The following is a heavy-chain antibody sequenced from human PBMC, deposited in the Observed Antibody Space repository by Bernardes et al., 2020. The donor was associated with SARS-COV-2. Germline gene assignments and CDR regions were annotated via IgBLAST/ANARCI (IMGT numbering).Heavy chain of an antibody. V-gene: IGHV3-21*01. D-gene: IGHD4-4*01. CDR1: GFTFSIYS. CDR3: TRGITNYDPPH. Sequence: GGSLRLSCTASGFTFSIYSMNWVRQAPGKGLEWVSSISGSSNNIYYAGSVRGRFTISRDNAKNSLYLQMNSLRAEDTAVYYCTRGITNYDPPHWGQGTLVTVSS. J-gene: IGHJ4*02. CDR2: ISGSSNNI.